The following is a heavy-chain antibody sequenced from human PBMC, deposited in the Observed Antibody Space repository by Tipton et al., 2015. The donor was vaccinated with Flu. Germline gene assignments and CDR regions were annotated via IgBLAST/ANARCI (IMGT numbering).Heavy chain of an antibody. CDR2: IYYSGST. Sequence: TLSLTCTVSGGSISSGGYYWSWIRQHPGKGLEWIGYIYYSGSTYYNPSLKSRVTISVDTSKNQFSLKLSSVTAADTAVYYCATAETTVVTPGYWYFDLWGRGPLVTVSS. J-gene: IGHJ2*01. V-gene: IGHV4-31*03. D-gene: IGHD4-23*01. CDR1: GGSISSGGYY. CDR3: ATAETTVVTPGYWYFDL.